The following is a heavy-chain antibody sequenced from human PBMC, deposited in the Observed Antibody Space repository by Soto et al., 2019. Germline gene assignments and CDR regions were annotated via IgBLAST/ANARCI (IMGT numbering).Heavy chain of an antibody. V-gene: IGHV4-34*01. CDR2: INHSGST. CDR3: ARGYYDYIWGSYRSAPFDY. Sequence: PSETLSLTCAVYGGSFSGYYWSWIRQPPGKGLEWIGEINHSGSTNYNPSLKSRVTISVDTSKNQFSLKLSSVTAADTAVYYCARGYYDYIWGSYRSAPFDYWGQGTLVTVSS. CDR1: GGSFSGYY. J-gene: IGHJ4*02. D-gene: IGHD3-16*02.